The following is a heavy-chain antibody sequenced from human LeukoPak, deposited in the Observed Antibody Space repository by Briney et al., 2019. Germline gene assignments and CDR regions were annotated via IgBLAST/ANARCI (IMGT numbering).Heavy chain of an antibody. D-gene: IGHD4-17*01. V-gene: IGHV4-39*07. CDR1: GGSIRSSYYY. Sequence: PSETLSLTCTVSGGSIRSSYYYWGWIRQPPGKGLEWIGSIYDSGSTYYNPSLKSRVTISVDTSKNQFSLKLSSVTAADTAVYYCARGLRSRGGAGRSPDYWGQGTLVTVSS. CDR2: IYDSGST. J-gene: IGHJ4*02. CDR3: ARGLRSRGGAGRSPDY.